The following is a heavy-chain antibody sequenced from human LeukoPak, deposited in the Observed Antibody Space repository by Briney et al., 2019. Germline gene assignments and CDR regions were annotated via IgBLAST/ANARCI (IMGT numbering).Heavy chain of an antibody. J-gene: IGHJ6*03. CDR3: ARVSGITMVRVLIIPNYYMDV. V-gene: IGHV4-4*07. Sequence: PSETLSLTCTVSGGSISSYYWSWIRQPAGKGLEWIGRIYTSGSTNYNPSLKSRVTMSVDTSKNQFSLKLSSVTAAVTAVYYCARVSGITMVRVLIIPNYYMDVWDKGTTVTVSS. D-gene: IGHD3-10*01. CDR1: GGSISSYY. CDR2: IYTSGST.